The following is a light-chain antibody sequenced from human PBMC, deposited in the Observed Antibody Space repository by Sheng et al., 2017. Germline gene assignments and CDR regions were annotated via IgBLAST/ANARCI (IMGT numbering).Light chain of an antibody. CDR2: AAS. CDR3: QQYATSTRT. J-gene: IGKJ2*01. CDR1: QDIGRY. V-gene: IGKV1-16*01. Sequence: DTQMTQSPSSLSASVGDRVTITCRASQDIGRYLVWFQQKPGKAPKSLIFAASLLQRGVPSRFSGSGSGTDFTLTISSLQPEDFAMYYCQQYATSTRTFGQGTKLEIK.